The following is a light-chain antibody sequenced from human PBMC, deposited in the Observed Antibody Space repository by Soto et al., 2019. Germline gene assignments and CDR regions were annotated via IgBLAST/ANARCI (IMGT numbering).Light chain of an antibody. J-gene: IGKJ1*01. CDR3: LQHNVFPRT. CDR1: QSISTY. V-gene: IGKV1-17*01. CDR2: ATS. Sequence: DIQMTQSPSSLSASVGDRVTITCRASQSISTYLIWYQQKPGKAPKLLIYATSSLHSGVPSRFSGRGSGTEFTLTISSLQPEDFATYYCLQHNVFPRTFGQGTKVDIK.